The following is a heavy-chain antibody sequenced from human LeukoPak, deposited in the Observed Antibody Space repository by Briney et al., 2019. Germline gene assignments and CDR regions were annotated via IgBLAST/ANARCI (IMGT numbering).Heavy chain of an antibody. Sequence: GGSLRLSCAASGFTFSSYSMNWVRQAPGKGLEWVSSISSSSSYIYYADSVKGRFTISRDNAKNSLYLQMNSLRAEDTAVYYCARDREYDFWTKYYYYYYMDVWGKGTTVTVSS. V-gene: IGHV3-21*01. CDR2: ISSSSSYI. D-gene: IGHD3-3*01. J-gene: IGHJ6*03. CDR3: ARDREYDFWTKYYYYYYMDV. CDR1: GFTFSSYS.